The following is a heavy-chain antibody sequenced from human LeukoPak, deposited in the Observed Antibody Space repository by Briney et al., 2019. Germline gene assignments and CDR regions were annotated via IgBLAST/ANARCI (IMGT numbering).Heavy chain of an antibody. Sequence: PSETLSLTCTVSGGSISSSSYYWGWIRQPPGKGLEWIGSIYYSGSTYYNPSLKSRVTISIDTSKNQFSLKVSSVTAADTAVYYCARAHSSGWPHMFDPWGQGTLVTVPS. J-gene: IGHJ5*02. CDR2: IYYSGST. V-gene: IGHV4-39*07. D-gene: IGHD6-19*01. CDR3: ARAHSSGWPHMFDP. CDR1: GGSISSSSYY.